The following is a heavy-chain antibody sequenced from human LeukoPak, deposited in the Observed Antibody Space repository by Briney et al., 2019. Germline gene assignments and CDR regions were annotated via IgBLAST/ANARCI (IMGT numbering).Heavy chain of an antibody. D-gene: IGHD3-10*01. CDR2: IIPIFGTA. J-gene: IGHJ6*03. CDR1: GGTFISYA. CDR3: ARGHYYGSGSYYNVFDMDV. V-gene: IGHV1-69*05. Sequence: SVKVSCKGSGGTFISYAISWVRQARGQGLEGMGGIIPIFGTANYAQKFQGRVTVTTDESTSTAYMELSSLRSEDTAVYYCARGHYYGSGSYYNVFDMDVWGKGTTVTVSS.